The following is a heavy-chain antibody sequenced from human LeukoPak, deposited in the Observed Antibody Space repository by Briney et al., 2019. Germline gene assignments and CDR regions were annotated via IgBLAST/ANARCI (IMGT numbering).Heavy chain of an antibody. CDR1: GFTFSSYA. V-gene: IGHV3-23*01. Sequence: QPGGSLRLSCAASGFTFSSYAMSWVRQAPGKGLEWVSAISGSGGSTYYADSVKGRFTISRDNSKNTLYLQMNSLRAEDTAVYYCAKVGQQLASGRQNYYYGMDVWGQGTTVTVSS. CDR3: AKVGQQLASGRQNYYYGMDV. J-gene: IGHJ6*02. CDR2: ISGSGGST. D-gene: IGHD6-13*01.